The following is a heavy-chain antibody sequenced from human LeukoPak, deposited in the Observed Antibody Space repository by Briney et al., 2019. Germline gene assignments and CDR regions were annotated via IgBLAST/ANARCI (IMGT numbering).Heavy chain of an antibody. J-gene: IGHJ4*02. V-gene: IGHV3-30*18. CDR2: ISYDGSEK. D-gene: IGHD1-26*01. CDR3: AKDPEWKLLHCHFDY. Sequence: GGSLRLPCAASGFTFSSYGMHWVRQTPDKGLEWVAVISYDGSEKYYADSVKGRFTISRDNSKDTLYLQMNSLRPEDTAVYYCAKDPEWKLLHCHFDYWGQGTLVTVSS. CDR1: GFTFSSYG.